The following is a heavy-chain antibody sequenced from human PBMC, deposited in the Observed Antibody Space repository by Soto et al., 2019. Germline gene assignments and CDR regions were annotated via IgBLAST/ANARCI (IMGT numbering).Heavy chain of an antibody. V-gene: IGHV3-74*01. CDR1: GFTFSSYW. CDR3: ARIGGYSGYDSNYYYCNMGV. CDR2: INSDGSST. D-gene: IGHD5-12*01. J-gene: IGHJ6*03. Sequence: PVGSLRLSCAASGFTFSSYWMHWVRQAPGKGLVWVSRINSDGSSTSYADSVKGRFTISRDNAKNTLYLQMNSLRAEDTAVYYRARIGGYSGYDSNYYYCNMGVWGKGTTVTVSS.